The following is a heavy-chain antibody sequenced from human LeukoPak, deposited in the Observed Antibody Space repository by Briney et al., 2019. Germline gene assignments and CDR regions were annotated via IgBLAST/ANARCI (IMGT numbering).Heavy chain of an antibody. CDR2: ISWDGGST. V-gene: IGHV3-43D*03. J-gene: IGHJ5*02. CDR3: SKASRYYDFWSGLNFDP. Sequence: PGGSLRLSCAASGFTFDDYAMHWVRQAPGKGREWVSLISWDGGSTYYADSVKGRFTISGDNSKNSLYLQMNSLRAEDTALYYCSKASRYYDFWSGLNFDPWGQGTLVTVSS. CDR1: GFTFDDYA. D-gene: IGHD3-3*01.